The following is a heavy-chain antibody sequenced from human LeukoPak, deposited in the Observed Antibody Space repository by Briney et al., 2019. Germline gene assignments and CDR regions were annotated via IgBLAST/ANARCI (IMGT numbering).Heavy chain of an antibody. D-gene: IGHD3-10*01. CDR1: GYTFTSYG. Sequence: GASVKVSCKASGYTFTSYGISWVRQAAGQGLDWMGWISAYNGNTNYAQKLQGRVTMTTDTSTSTAYMELRSLRSDDTAVYYCARDEAVLWFGELLNYWGQGTLVTVSS. CDR2: ISAYNGNT. V-gene: IGHV1-18*01. CDR3: ARDEAVLWFGELLNY. J-gene: IGHJ4*02.